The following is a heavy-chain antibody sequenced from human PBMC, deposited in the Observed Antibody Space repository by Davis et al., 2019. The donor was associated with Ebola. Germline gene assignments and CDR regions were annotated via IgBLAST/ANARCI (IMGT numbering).Heavy chain of an antibody. CDR1: GFTFSGYW. J-gene: IGHJ6*02. CDR2: ISSSSSYI. V-gene: IGHV3-21*01. Sequence: GESLKISCAASGFTFSGYWMTWVRQAPGKGLEWVSSISSSSSYIYYADSVKGRFTISRDNAKNSLYLQMNSLRAEDTAVYYCARDREQQLVLSCGMDVWGQGTTVTVSS. CDR3: ARDREQQLVLSCGMDV. D-gene: IGHD6-13*01.